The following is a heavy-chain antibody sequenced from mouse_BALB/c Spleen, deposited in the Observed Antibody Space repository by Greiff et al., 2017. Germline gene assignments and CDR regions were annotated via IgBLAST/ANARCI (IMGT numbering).Heavy chain of an antibody. J-gene: IGHJ1*01. CDR3: ARGDYYYGSSYWYFDV. CDR1: GYSFTGYY. Sequence: LVKTGASVKISCKASGYSFTGYYMHWVKQSHGKSLEWIGYISCYNGATSYNQKFKGKATFTVDTSSSTAYMQFNSLTSEDSAVYYCARGDYYYGSSYWYFDVWGAGTTVTVSS. CDR2: ISCYNGAT. D-gene: IGHD1-1*01. V-gene: IGHV1S34*01.